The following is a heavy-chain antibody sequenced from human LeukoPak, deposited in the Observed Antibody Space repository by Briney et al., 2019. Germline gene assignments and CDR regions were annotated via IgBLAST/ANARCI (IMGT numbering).Heavy chain of an antibody. CDR2: ISSDSNYI. CDR1: GFTFSTYS. Sequence: GGSLRLSCAASGFTFSTYSMNWIRQAPGKGLEWVSSISSDSNYIYYADSLKGRFTISRDNAKNSLYLQMISLRAEDTAVYYCARVAFGLYVMDVWGQGTTVTVSS. V-gene: IGHV3-21*01. CDR3: ARVAFGLYVMDV. J-gene: IGHJ6*02. D-gene: IGHD3-16*01.